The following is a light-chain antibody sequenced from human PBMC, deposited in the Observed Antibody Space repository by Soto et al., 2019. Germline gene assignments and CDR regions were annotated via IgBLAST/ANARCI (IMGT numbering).Light chain of an antibody. Sequence: DIQMTQSPSTLSASVGDRVTITCRASQSISSWLAWYQQKPGKAPKLLIYDASSLESGVPSRFSGSGSGTEFTLTISSLQPDDFATYYCQHYNSYPTFGQGTRLEIK. CDR3: QHYNSYPT. J-gene: IGKJ5*01. CDR2: DAS. CDR1: QSISSW. V-gene: IGKV1-5*01.